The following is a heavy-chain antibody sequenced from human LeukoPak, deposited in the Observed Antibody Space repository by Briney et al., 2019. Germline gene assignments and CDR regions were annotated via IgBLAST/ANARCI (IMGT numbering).Heavy chain of an antibody. V-gene: IGHV4-59*01. CDR2: IYYSGST. D-gene: IGHD2-2*02. Sequence: SETLSLTCTVSGGSMSTYYWSWIRQPPGKGLEWIGYIYYSGSTNYNPSLKSRVTISVDTSKNQFSLKLSSVTAADTAVYYCARLVPIVVVPAAILDYYMDVWGKGTTVTVSS. J-gene: IGHJ6*03. CDR3: ARLVPIVVVPAAILDYYMDV. CDR1: GGSMSTYY.